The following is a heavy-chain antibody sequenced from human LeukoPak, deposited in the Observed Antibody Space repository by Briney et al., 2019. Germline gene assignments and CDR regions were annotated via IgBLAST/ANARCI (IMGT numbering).Heavy chain of an antibody. Sequence: PGGSLRLSCAASGFTFSSYGMHWVRQAPGKGLEWVAFIRYDGSNKYYADSVKGRFTISRDNSKNTLYLQMNSLRAEDTAVYYCAKGLSIVATIFCFDYWGQGTLVTVSS. CDR3: AKGLSIVATIFCFDY. J-gene: IGHJ4*02. CDR2: IRYDGSNK. CDR1: GFTFSSYG. V-gene: IGHV3-30*02. D-gene: IGHD5-12*01.